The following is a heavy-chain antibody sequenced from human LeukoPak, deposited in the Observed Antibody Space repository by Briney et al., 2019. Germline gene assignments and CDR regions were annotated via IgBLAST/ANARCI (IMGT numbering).Heavy chain of an antibody. Sequence: ASVKVSCKASGGTFSSYAISWVRQAPGQGLEWMGIINPSGGSTSYAQKFQGRVTMTRDTSTSTVYMELSSLRSEDTAVYYCAREATNYFDYWGQGTLVTVSS. J-gene: IGHJ4*02. D-gene: IGHD5-12*01. CDR2: INPSGGST. CDR3: AREATNYFDY. CDR1: GGTFSSYA. V-gene: IGHV1-46*01.